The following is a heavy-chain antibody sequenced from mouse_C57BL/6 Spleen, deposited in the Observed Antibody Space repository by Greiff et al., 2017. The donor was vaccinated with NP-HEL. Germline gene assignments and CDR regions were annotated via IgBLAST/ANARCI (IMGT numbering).Heavy chain of an antibody. D-gene: IGHD1-1*01. CDR3: ARSEPIYYGSSWYFDV. Sequence: LQQSGASVKISCKASGYAFSSYWMNWVKQRPGKGLEWIGQIYPGDGDTNYNGKFKGKVTLTADKSSSTAYMQLSSLTSEDSAVYFCARSEPIYYGSSWYFDVWGTGTTVTVSS. CDR1: GYAFSSYW. CDR2: IYPGDGDT. J-gene: IGHJ1*03. V-gene: IGHV1-80*01.